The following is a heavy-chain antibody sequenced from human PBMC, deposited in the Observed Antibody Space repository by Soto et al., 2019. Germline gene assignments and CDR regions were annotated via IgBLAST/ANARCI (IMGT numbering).Heavy chain of an antibody. J-gene: IGHJ4*02. CDR3: AAYSHKGY. CDR2: IYSGGNT. D-gene: IGHD3-16*01. Sequence: GGSLRLSCAASGFTVSNNYMSWVRQAPGKGLEWVSLIYSGGNTYYADSVKGRFTISRDSSKNTLYLQMNSLRAEDTAMYYCAAYSHKGYWGQGTLVTVSS. V-gene: IGHV3-66*01. CDR1: GFTVSNNY.